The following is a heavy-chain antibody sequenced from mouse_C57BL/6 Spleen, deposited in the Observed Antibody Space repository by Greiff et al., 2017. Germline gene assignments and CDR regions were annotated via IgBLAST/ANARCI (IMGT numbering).Heavy chain of an antibody. V-gene: IGHV1-69*01. J-gene: IGHJ4*01. CDR2: IDPSDSYT. Sequence: VQLQQPGAELVMPGASVKLSCKASGYTFTSYGLHWVKQRPGQGLEWIGEIDPSDSYTNYNQKFKVKSTLTVDKSSSTAYMQLSSLTSDDSAVYYCARGGYDPPYAMDYWGQGTSVTVSS. CDR3: ARGGYDPPYAMDY. CDR1: GYTFTSYG. D-gene: IGHD2-2*01.